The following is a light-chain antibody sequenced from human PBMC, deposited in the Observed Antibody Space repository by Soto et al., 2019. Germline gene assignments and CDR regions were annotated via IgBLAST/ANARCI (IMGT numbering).Light chain of an antibody. Sequence: DIQMTQSPSSLSSSVGDRVTITCRASQSISNNLNWYQQRPGKAPKVLLYAASSLQSGVPSRFSGSGSGTDFTLTITSLQPEDFATYYCQQSYSTPPYTFGQGTKLEIK. V-gene: IGKV1-39*01. CDR3: QQSYSTPPYT. CDR2: AAS. J-gene: IGKJ2*01. CDR1: QSISNN.